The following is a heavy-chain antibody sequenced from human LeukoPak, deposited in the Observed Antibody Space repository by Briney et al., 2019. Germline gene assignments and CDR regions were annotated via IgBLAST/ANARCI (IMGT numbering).Heavy chain of an antibody. J-gene: IGHJ4*02. CDR3: ASEYCSGGNCYFDY. V-gene: IGHV5-51*01. Sequence: GESLKISCKGSEYSFGTYWNGWVRQMPGQGLEWMGIIFPGDSDTRYSPSFQGQVTISADKSISTAYLQWSSLKASDTAIYYCASEYCSGGNCYFDYWGQGTLVTVSS. D-gene: IGHD2-15*01. CDR1: EYSFGTYW. CDR2: IFPGDSDT.